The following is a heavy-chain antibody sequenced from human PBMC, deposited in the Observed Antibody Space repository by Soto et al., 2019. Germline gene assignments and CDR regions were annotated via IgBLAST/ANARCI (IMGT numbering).Heavy chain of an antibody. CDR2: IWYDGSNK. CDR1: GFTFSSYG. V-gene: IGHV3-33*01. J-gene: IGHJ6*02. Sequence: PGGSLRLSCAASGFTFSSYGMHWVRQAPGKGLEWVAVIWYDGSNKYYADSVKGRFTISRDNSKNTLYLQMNSLRAEDTAVYYCAREDVDTATYYYYYYGMDVWGQGTTVTVSS. CDR3: AREDVDTATYYYYYYGMDV. D-gene: IGHD5-18*01.